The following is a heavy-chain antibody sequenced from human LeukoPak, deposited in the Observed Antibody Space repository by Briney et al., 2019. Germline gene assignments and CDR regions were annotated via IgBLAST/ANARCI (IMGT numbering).Heavy chain of an antibody. CDR1: GFNLHRHA. V-gene: IGHV3-23*01. CDR3: VRASGSWYDFDY. CDR2: IRSDSSTT. J-gene: IGHJ4*02. D-gene: IGHD6-13*01. Sequence: GGSLTLSCAASGFNLHRHAMSWVRQTPGKGLEWVADIRSDSSTTAYADSVEGRFTISRDNSRMTLYLQMNSLRAGDTAVYYCVRASGSWYDFDYWGQGTLVTVSS.